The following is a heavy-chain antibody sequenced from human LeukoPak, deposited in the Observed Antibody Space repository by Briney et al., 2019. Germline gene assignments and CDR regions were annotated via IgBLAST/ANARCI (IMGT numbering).Heavy chain of an antibody. CDR3: ARLRYSSSCGDY. CDR1: GGSISSSSYY. V-gene: IGHV4-39*01. CDR2: IYYSGST. J-gene: IGHJ4*02. D-gene: IGHD6-13*01. Sequence: SETLSLTCTVSGGSISSSSYYWGWIRQPPGKGLEWIGSIYYSGSTYYNPSLKSRVTISVDTTKNQFSLKLSSVTAADTAVYYCARLRYSSSCGDYWGQGTLVTVSS.